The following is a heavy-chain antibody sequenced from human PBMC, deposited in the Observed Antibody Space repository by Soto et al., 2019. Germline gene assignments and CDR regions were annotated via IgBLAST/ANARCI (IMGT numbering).Heavy chain of an antibody. D-gene: IGHD3-9*01. J-gene: IGHJ5*01. Sequence: SETLSLTCAVSGGSISSGGYSWSWIRQPPGKGLEWIGYMYHSGSTYYNPSLKSRVTISIDRSKNQFSLRMTSVTAADTAVYYCASPSLDFDMCSWGHGTLVTVSS. CDR2: MYHSGST. V-gene: IGHV4-30-2*01. CDR1: GGSISSGGYS. CDR3: ASPSLDFDMCS.